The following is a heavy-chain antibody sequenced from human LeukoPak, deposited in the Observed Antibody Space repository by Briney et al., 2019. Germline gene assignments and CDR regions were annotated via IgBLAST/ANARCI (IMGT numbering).Heavy chain of an antibody. V-gene: IGHV1-69*04. CDR2: IIPILGIA. J-gene: IGHJ4*02. CDR3: ARDYYYDSSGYYGMVGY. Sequence: HRASVKVSCKASGGTFSSYAISWVRQAPGQGLEWMGRIIPILGIANYAQKFQGRVTITADKSTSTAYMELSSLRSEDTAVYYCARDYYYDSSGYYGMVGYWGQGTLVTVSS. D-gene: IGHD3-22*01. CDR1: GGTFSSYA.